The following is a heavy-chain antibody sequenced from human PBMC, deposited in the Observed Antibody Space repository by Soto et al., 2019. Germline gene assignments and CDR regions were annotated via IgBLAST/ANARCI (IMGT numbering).Heavy chain of an antibody. J-gene: IGHJ4*02. D-gene: IGHD3-10*01. CDR2: INPNSGGT. CDR1: GYTFTGYY. CDR3: AGGGGFGELILDY. V-gene: IGHV1-2*02. Sequence: QVQLVQSGAEVKKPGASVKVSCKASGYTFTGYYMHWVRQAPGQGLEWMGWINPNSGGTNYAQKFQGGVTMPGDPSISTAYMGLGRVRSDDTAVYYCAGGGGFGELILDYWGQGTLVTVSS.